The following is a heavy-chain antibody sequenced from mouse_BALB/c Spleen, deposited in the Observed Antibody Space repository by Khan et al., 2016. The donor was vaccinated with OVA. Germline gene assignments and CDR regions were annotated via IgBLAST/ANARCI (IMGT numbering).Heavy chain of an antibody. D-gene: IGHD1-1*01. CDR2: ISGHSNNI. CDR1: GFNFNNYG. J-gene: IGHJ2*01. V-gene: IGHV5-17*02. Sequence: EVQLVESGGGLVQPGGSRKLSCAASGFNFNNYGMHWVRQAPEKGLEWVANISGHSNNIYYVASVKGRFTISRDNPKNTLFLQMNSLMSEDTAVYYCATSYFYGYYFDYWGPGTTLTVS. CDR3: ATSYFYGYYFDY.